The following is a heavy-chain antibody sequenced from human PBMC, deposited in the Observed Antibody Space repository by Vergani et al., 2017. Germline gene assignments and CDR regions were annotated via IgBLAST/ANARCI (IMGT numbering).Heavy chain of an antibody. D-gene: IGHD2-2*01. Sequence: QITLKESGPTLVKPTQTLTLTCTFSGFSLSTSGVGVGWIRQPPGKALEWLALIYWNDDKRYSPSLKIRLTITKTTSKNQVVLTMTNMDPVDTATYYCAHRRRYCSSTSCYEGSRWFDPWGQGTLVTVSS. CDR1: GFSLSTSGVG. V-gene: IGHV2-5*01. CDR3: AHRRRYCSSTSCYEGSRWFDP. J-gene: IGHJ5*02. CDR2: IYWNDDK.